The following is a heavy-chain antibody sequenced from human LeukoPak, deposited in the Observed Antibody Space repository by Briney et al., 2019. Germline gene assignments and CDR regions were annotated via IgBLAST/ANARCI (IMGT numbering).Heavy chain of an antibody. CDR3: ATAVASSSGWYADY. Sequence: GGSLRLSCSASGFTFNRFYLHWVRQAPGKGLEFVSHISSNGATTYYADSVKGRFTVSRDNSKNTLYLQMNSLRAEDTAVYYCATAVASSSGWYADYWGQGTLVTVSS. D-gene: IGHD6-19*01. J-gene: IGHJ4*02. CDR2: ISSNGATT. V-gene: IGHV3-64*04. CDR1: GFTFNRFY.